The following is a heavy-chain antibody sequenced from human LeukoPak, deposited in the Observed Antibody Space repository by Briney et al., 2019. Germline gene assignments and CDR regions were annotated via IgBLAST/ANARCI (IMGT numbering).Heavy chain of an antibody. J-gene: IGHJ6*03. V-gene: IGHV3-74*01. D-gene: IGHD2-15*01. CDR1: GFTFSSYW. Sequence: GGSLRLSCAASGFTFSSYWMHWVRQAPGKGLVWVSRINSDGSSTSYADSVKGRFTISRDNAKNTLYLQMNSLRAEDMAVYYCARVPLTESDWWVRTTDYYYYMDVWGKGTTVTVSS. CDR2: INSDGSST. CDR3: ARVPLTESDWWVRTTDYYYYMDV.